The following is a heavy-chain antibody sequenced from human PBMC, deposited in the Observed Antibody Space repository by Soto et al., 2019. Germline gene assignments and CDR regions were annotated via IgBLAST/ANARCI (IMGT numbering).Heavy chain of an antibody. J-gene: IGHJ5*02. CDR2: ISGSNDDT. Sequence: QVQLVQSGAEMKNPGASVKVSCKASGYTFTSYGISWVRQAPGQGLEWMGWISGSNDDTNHAQKLQGRVTMTKDTSTSTAYMELRSLKFDDTAVYYCARSGSYYPARNWFGPWGQGTLVTVSS. V-gene: IGHV1-18*01. D-gene: IGHD3-10*01. CDR3: ARSGSYYPARNWFGP. CDR1: GYTFTSYG.